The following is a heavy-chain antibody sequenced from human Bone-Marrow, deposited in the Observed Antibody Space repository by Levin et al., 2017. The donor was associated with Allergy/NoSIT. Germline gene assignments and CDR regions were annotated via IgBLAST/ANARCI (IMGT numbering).Heavy chain of an antibody. CDR3: AREDGSTFDS. D-gene: IGHD5-24*01. V-gene: IGHV4-31*03. Sequence: SQTLSLTCTVSGGSISSGGYHWSWIRQHAGKGLEWIGYIYYSGSTYYNPSLKSRAMISLDTSKNQFSLKVTSATAADAAVYYCAREDGSTFDSWGQGTLVTISS. J-gene: IGHJ4*02. CDR1: GGSISSGGYH. CDR2: IYYSGST.